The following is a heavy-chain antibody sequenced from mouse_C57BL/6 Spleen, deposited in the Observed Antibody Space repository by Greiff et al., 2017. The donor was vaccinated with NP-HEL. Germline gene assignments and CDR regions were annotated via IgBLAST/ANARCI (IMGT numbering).Heavy chain of an antibody. J-gene: IGHJ1*03. CDR3: APADSYFDV. Sequence: VQLQQSGPELVKPGASVKISCKASGYTFTDYYMNWVKQSHGKSLEWIGDINPNNGGTSYNQKFKGKATLTVDKSSSTAYMELRSLTSEDSAVYYCAPADSYFDVWGTGTTVTVSS. CDR2: INPNNGGT. V-gene: IGHV1-26*01. CDR1: GYTFTDYY.